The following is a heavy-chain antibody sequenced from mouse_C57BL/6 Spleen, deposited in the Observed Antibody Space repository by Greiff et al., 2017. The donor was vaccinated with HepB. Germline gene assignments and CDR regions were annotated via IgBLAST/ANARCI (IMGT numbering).Heavy chain of an antibody. CDR3: AREEDYDYVPFAY. CDR1: GYAFSSSW. D-gene: IGHD2-4*01. Sequence: QVHVKQSGPELVKPGASVKISCKASGYAFSSSWMNWVKQRPGKGLEWIGRIYPGDGDTNYNGKFKGKATLTADKSSSTAYMQLSSLTSEDSAVYFCAREEDYDYVPFAYWGQGTLVTVSA. V-gene: IGHV1-82*01. CDR2: IYPGDGDT. J-gene: IGHJ3*01.